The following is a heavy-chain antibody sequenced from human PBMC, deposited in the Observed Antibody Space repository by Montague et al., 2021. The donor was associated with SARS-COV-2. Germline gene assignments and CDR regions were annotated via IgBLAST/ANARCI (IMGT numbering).Heavy chain of an antibody. CDR1: GGSISIYY. CDR3: ARGSGWMGNGFDI. D-gene: IGHD6-19*01. J-gene: IGHJ3*02. V-gene: IGHV4-59*01. Sequence: ETLSFTCTVSGGSISIYYCSWIRQPPGKGLEWIGYIYYSGSTNYNPXLNSRVTISVDTSKNHFSLKLSSVTAADTAVYYCARGSGWMGNGFDIWGQGTMVTVSS. CDR2: IYYSGST.